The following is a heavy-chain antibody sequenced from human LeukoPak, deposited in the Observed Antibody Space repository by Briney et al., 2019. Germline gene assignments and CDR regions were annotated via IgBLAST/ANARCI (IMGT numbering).Heavy chain of an antibody. CDR1: GGSISSDY. CDR3: ATRGY. V-gene: IGHV4-59*08. CDR2: IYNSGSN. J-gene: IGHJ4*02. Sequence: SETLSLTCTVSGGSISSDYWQWIRQPPGKGLEWVGYIYNSGSNTYNPSLKRRVTISMDTSKNQFSLKLTSVTAADTAVYYCATRGYWGQGTLVTVSS. D-gene: IGHD3-10*01.